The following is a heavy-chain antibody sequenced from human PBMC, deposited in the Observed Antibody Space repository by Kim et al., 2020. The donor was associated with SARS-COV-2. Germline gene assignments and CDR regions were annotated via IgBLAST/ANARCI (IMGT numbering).Heavy chain of an antibody. V-gene: IGHV3-30*18. CDR2: ISYDGSNK. CDR3: AKTLWGGWGDANDY. Sequence: GGSLRLSCAASGFTFSSYGMHWVRQAPGKGLEWVAVISYDGSNKYYADSVKGRFTISRDNSKNTLYLQMNSLRAEDTAVYYCAKTLWGGWGDANDYWGQGTLGTVSS. J-gene: IGHJ4*02. D-gene: IGHD7-27*01. CDR1: GFTFSSYG.